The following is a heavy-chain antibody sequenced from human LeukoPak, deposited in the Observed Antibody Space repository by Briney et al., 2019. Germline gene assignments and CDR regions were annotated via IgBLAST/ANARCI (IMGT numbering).Heavy chain of an antibody. CDR2: IYYSGST. J-gene: IGHJ4*02. CDR3: ARDTGFYYDSSGFYEY. D-gene: IGHD3-22*01. Sequence: PSETLSLTCTVSGGSISSGGYYWSWIRQHPGKGLEWIGYIYYSGSTYYNPSLKSRVTISVDTSKNQFSLKLSSVTAADTAMYYCARDTGFYYDSSGFYEYWGQGALVTVSS. CDR1: GGSISSGGYY. V-gene: IGHV4-31*03.